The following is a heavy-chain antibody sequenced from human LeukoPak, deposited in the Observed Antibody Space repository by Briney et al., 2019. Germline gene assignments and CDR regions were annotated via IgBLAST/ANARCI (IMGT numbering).Heavy chain of an antibody. CDR2: IIPIFGTA. V-gene: IGHV1-69*13. CDR3: ARDIRGPYYTYVIDV. J-gene: IGHJ6*04. Sequence: SVKVSCKASGGTFTSYAISWVRQAPGQGLEWMGGIIPIFGTANYAQKFQGRVTITADESTSTAYMELSSLRSEDTAVYYCARDIRGPYYTYVIDVGGKGTTVTVYS. CDR1: GGTFTSYA.